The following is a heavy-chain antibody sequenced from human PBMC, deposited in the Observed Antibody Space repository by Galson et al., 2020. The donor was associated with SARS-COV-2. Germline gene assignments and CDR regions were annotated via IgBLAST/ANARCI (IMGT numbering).Heavy chain of an antibody. CDR2: ISHSGNT. CDR1: GDSISSGHW. CDR3: ARSQFCAGVSFSTFAF. Sequence: SETLSLTCAVSGDSISSGHWWSWVRQPPGEGLEWIGEISHSGNTNYNPSLKSRITFSVDNSQNQFSLKLNSVTAADTAFYFCARSQFCAGVSFSTFAFWGQGTLVTVSS. V-gene: IGHV4-4*02. D-gene: IGHD2-15*01. J-gene: IGHJ5*01.